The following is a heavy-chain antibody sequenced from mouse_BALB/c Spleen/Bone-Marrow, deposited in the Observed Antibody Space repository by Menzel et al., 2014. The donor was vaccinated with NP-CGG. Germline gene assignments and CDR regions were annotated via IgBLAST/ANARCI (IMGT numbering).Heavy chain of an antibody. CDR3: TRSNYGYWYFDV. CDR2: INPTNGGT. D-gene: IGHD1-1*01. CDR1: GYTFTRYY. J-gene: IGHJ1*01. V-gene: IGHV1S81*02. Sequence: QVQLQHSGAELVKPGASVKLSCKASGYTFTRYYMYWVKQRPGQGLEWIGEINPTNGGTNFNEKFKSKATLTVDKSSSTAYMQLSSLTSEDSAVYYCTRSNYGYWYFDVWGAGTTVTVSS.